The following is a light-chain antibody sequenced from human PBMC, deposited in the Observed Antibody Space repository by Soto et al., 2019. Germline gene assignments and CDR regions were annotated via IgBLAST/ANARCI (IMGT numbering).Light chain of an antibody. J-gene: IGKJ2*01. CDR3: QQYNNWPYT. V-gene: IGKV3-15*01. CDR1: QSVSGN. CDR2: GAS. Sequence: EIVMTQSPATLSVSPGERATLSCRASQSVSGNLAWYQQKPGQPPRLLIYGASTRATGIPARFSGSRSGTEFTLTISSLQSEDFAVYYCQQYNNWPYTFGQGTKLEIK.